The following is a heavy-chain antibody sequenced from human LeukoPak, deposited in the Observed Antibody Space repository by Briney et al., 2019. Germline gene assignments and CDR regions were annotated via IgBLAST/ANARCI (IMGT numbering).Heavy chain of an antibody. V-gene: IGHV1-58*01. CDR3: GAVRYFDWYNFDY. CDR1: GFTFTSSA. J-gene: IGHJ4*02. Sequence: SVKVSCKASGFTFTSSAVQWVRQARGQRLEWIGWIVVGSGNTNYAQKFQERVTITRDMSTSTAYMELSSLRSEDTAVYYCGAVRYFDWYNFDYWGQGTLVTVSS. CDR2: IVVGSGNT. D-gene: IGHD3-9*01.